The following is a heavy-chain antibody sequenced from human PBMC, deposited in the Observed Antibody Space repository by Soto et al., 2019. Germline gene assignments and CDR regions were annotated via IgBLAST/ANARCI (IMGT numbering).Heavy chain of an antibody. CDR1: GFTFSSYA. CDR2: ISGSGGST. V-gene: IGHV3-23*01. D-gene: IGHD3-22*01. CDR3: ADRHTPFDY. J-gene: IGHJ4*02. Sequence: EVQLLESGGGLVQPGGSLRLSCAASGFTFSSYAMSWVRQAPGKGLEWVSAISGSGGSTYYADSVKGRFTISRDNSKNQLYLQMNRLRGEDTGVYFWADRHTPFDYWGQGTLVTVSS.